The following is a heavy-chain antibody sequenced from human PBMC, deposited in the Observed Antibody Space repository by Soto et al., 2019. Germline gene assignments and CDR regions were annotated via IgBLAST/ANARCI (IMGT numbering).Heavy chain of an antibody. CDR2: ISGSGKST. CDR1: GFTFSTYT. D-gene: IGHD1-26*01. V-gene: IGHV3-23*01. J-gene: IGHJ4*02. Sequence: EVQLLESGGGLIQPGGSLRLSCAASGFTFSTYTMSWVRQAPGKGLEWVSSISGSGKSTNYADSVKGRFTISRDNSKNTLFLQMKSLRATDTAVYYCAKGQWGLPRPYYFHFWGQGTLLTVSS. CDR3: AKGQWGLPRPYYFHF.